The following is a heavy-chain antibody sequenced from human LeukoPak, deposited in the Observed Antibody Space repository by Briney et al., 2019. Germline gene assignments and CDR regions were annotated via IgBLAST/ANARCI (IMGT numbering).Heavy chain of an antibody. Sequence: ASVTVSCTASVYTFTSYGISWVQQAPGQGLEWMGWISAYNGNTNYAQKLQGRVTMTTDTSTSTAYMELRSLRSDDTAVYYCARVYGDYVDDYWGQGTLVTVSS. CDR1: VYTFTSYG. D-gene: IGHD4-17*01. CDR3: ARVYGDYVDDY. J-gene: IGHJ4*02. CDR2: ISAYNGNT. V-gene: IGHV1-18*01.